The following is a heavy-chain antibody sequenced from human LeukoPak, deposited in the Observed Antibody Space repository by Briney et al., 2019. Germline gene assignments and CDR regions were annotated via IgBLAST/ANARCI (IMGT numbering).Heavy chain of an antibody. CDR3: ARVYYNVLTGYPRSRGYFDY. V-gene: IGHV3-23*01. Sequence: GGSLRLSCAASGFTFSSYAMSWVRQAPGKGLEWVSAISGSGGSTYYADSVKGRFTISRDNSKNTLYLQMSSPRPEDTAVYYCARVYYNVLTGYPRSRGYFDYWGQGTLVTVSS. CDR1: GFTFSSYA. CDR2: ISGSGGST. D-gene: IGHD3-9*01. J-gene: IGHJ4*02.